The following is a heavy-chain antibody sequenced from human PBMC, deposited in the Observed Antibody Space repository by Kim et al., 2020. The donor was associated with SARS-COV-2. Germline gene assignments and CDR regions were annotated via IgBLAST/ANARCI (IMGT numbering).Heavy chain of an antibody. CDR2: IIPILGIA. CDR3: ARSYCSSTSCPPDY. V-gene: IGHV1-69*04. CDR1: GGTFSSYA. Sequence: SVKVSCKASGGTFSSYAISWVRQAPGQGLEWMGRIIPILGIANYAQKFQGRVTITADKSTSTAYMELSSLRSEDTAVYYCARSYCSSTSCPPDYWGQGTLVTVSS. J-gene: IGHJ4*02. D-gene: IGHD2-2*01.